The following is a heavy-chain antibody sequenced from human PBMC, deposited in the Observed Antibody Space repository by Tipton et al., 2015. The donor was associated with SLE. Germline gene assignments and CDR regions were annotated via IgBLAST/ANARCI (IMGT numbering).Heavy chain of an antibody. J-gene: IGHJ4*02. CDR1: GYTFTTYG. CDR3: ARVRVDTAMGVFDF. V-gene: IGHV1-18*01. CDR2: ISTYNG. D-gene: IGHD5-18*01. Sequence: QSGAEVKKPGASVRVSCKASGYTFTTYGISWVRQAPGQGLEWMGWISTYNGNTSTNTAYMELRSLRSDDTAIYYCARVRVDTAMGVFDFWGQGTLVTVSS.